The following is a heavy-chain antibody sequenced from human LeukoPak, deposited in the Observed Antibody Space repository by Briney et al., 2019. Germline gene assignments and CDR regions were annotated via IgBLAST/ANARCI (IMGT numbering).Heavy chain of an antibody. CDR3: ARNRNITGHKMDV. CDR1: GFTFSTYG. CDR2: IWSSGSNK. J-gene: IGHJ6*02. V-gene: IGHV3-33*01. Sequence: SRCLSCEVSGFTFSTYGVHWVRQAPGNRLEWVAVIWSSGSNKNHMDSVKARFTISRDNSKHTMCLQRNSLRAAHPAVSYCARNRNITGHKMDVWGQRTTPTVSS. D-gene: IGHD1-14*01.